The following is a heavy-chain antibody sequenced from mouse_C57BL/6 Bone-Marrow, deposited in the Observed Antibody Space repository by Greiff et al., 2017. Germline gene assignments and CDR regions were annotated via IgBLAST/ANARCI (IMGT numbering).Heavy chain of an antibody. J-gene: IGHJ2*01. CDR1: GYTFTSYW. CDR3: ERTVFCDY. Sequence: QVQLQQPGAELVKPGASVKLSCKASGYTFTSYWMQWVKQRPGQGLEWIGEIDPTDSYTNYNQKFKGKATLTVDTSSSTAYMQLSSLTSEDSAVYYCERTVFCDYWGQGTTLTVSS. CDR2: IDPTDSYT. V-gene: IGHV1-50*01. D-gene: IGHD1-1*01.